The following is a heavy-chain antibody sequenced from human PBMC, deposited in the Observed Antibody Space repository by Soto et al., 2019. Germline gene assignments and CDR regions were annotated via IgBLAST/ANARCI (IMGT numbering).Heavy chain of an antibody. V-gene: IGHV1-69*13. J-gene: IGHJ4*02. Sequence: SVKVSCKASGVTFSSYAISWVRQAPGQGLEWMGGIIPIFGTANYAQKFQGRVTITADESTSTAYMELSSLRSEDTAVYYCARFSPFGDYETFDYWGQGTLVTVSS. CDR1: GVTFSSYA. CDR2: IIPIFGTA. CDR3: ARFSPFGDYETFDY. D-gene: IGHD4-17*01.